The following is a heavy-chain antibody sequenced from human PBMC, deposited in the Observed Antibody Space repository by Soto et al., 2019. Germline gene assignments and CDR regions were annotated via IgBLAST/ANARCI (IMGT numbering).Heavy chain of an antibody. CDR1: GFAFKNYG. CDR2: ISKSDYT. D-gene: IGHD2-2*01. V-gene: IGHV3-21*01. Sequence: PGGSLRLSCTVSGFAFKNYGINWVRQVPGKGLEWVSSISKSDYTYYSDSVKGRFASSRDNAKSSVSRQMNTLRVEDTAVYYCAREDSIIIPAVSDFWGQGTLVTVSS. CDR3: AREDSIIIPAVSDF. J-gene: IGHJ4*02.